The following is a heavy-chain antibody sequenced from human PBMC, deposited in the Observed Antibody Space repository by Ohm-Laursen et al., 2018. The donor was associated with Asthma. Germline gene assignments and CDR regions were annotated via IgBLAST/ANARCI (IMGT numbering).Heavy chain of an antibody. CDR3: ARGNKAGAFDY. V-gene: IGHV3-23*01. J-gene: IGHJ4*02. D-gene: IGHD1/OR15-1a*01. CDR1: KFTFSNYA. Sequence: SLRLSCAASKFTFSNYAMNWVRQPPGKGLEWVSEISSTGGSTDYADSVKGRFTTSRDNSKNTLYLQMNSLRAEDTAVYYCARGNKAGAFDYWGQGTLVTVSS. CDR2: ISSTGGST.